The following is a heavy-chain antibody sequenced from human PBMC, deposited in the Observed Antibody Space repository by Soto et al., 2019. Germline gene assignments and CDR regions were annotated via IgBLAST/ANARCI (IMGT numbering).Heavy chain of an antibody. V-gene: IGHV1-18*01. D-gene: IGHD6-6*01. CDR3: ARFWQLVGYFYYYMVS. Sequence: GASVKVSCKASGYTFTSYGISWVRQAPGQGLEWMGWISAYNGNTNYAQKLQGRVTMTTDTSTSTAYMELRSLRSDDTAVYYCARFWQLVGYFYYYMVSWGKGTTVTVSS. CDR2: ISAYNGNT. J-gene: IGHJ6*03. CDR1: GYTFTSYG.